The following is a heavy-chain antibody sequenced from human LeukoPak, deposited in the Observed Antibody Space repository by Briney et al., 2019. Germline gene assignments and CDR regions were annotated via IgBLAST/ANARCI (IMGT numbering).Heavy chain of an antibody. Sequence: GGSLRLSCAVSGSTPTEHAWSWVRQAPGEGLEWVANIKQDGSDKNFVDSVKGRFTISRDNAKNSLYLQMNSLRAEDTAVYYCARVHPGGYNYGEFDYWGQGTLVTVSS. CDR2: IKQDGSDK. CDR3: ARVHPGGYNYGEFDY. J-gene: IGHJ4*02. V-gene: IGHV3-7*03. CDR1: GSTPTEHA. D-gene: IGHD5-18*01.